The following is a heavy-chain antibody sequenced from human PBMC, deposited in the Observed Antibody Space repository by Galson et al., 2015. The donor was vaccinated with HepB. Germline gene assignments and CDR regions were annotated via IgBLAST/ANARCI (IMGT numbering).Heavy chain of an antibody. V-gene: IGHV3-7*03. CDR2: VNQDGSQK. CDR3: ARERGGYSGSGQPNDY. J-gene: IGHJ4*02. D-gene: IGHD3-10*01. Sequence: SLRLSCAASGFTFSNYWMNWVRQAPGKGLEWVAKVNQDGSQKYSVDSVKGRFTISRDNTKNSLYLQMNTLRAEDTAIYYCARERGGYSGSGQPNDYWGQGTLVTVSS. CDR1: GFTFSNYW.